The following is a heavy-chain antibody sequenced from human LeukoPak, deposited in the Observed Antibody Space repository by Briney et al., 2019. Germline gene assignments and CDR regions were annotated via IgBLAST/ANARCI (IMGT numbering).Heavy chain of an antibody. CDR3: ARRLGNYSKDAFDI. Sequence: GASVKVSCKAPGHTYTSYGIAWVRQAPGQGLEWMGWISASNGNTNYAQKLQGRVTMTTDTSTSTAYMELRSLRSDDTAVYYCARRLGNYSKDAFDIWGQGTMVTVSS. J-gene: IGHJ3*02. D-gene: IGHD1-7*01. V-gene: IGHV1-18*01. CDR1: GHTYTSYG. CDR2: ISASNGNT.